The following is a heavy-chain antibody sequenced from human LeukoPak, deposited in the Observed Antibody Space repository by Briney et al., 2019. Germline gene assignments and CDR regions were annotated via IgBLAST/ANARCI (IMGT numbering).Heavy chain of an antibody. CDR2: IIPIFGTA. D-gene: IGHD2-21*02. J-gene: IGHJ4*02. CDR3: AREYTLYCGGDCPFDY. Sequence: SVKVSCKASGGTFSSYAISWVRQAPGQGLEWMGMIIPIFGTANYAQKFQGRVTITTDESTSTAYMELSSLRSEDTAVYYCAREYTLYCGGDCPFDYWGQGTLVTVSS. CDR1: GGTFSSYA. V-gene: IGHV1-69*05.